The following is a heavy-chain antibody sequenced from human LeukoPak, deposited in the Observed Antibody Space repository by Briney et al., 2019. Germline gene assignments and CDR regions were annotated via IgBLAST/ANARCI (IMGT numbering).Heavy chain of an antibody. CDR2: ISGDGGST. J-gene: IGHJ4*02. D-gene: IGHD4-17*01. CDR1: GFTFGDYA. Sequence: QTGGSLRLSCAASGFTFGDYAMHWVRQAPGKGLEWVSRISGDGGSTYYAESVKGRFTISRNNSKNSLYLQMNSLRTEDTALYYCAKEVPIYGDYETRGGGFDYWGQGTLVTVSS. CDR3: AKEVPIYGDYETRGGGFDY. V-gene: IGHV3-43*02.